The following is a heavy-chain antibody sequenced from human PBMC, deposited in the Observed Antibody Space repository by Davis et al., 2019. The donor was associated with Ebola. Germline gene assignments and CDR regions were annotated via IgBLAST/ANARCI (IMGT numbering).Heavy chain of an antibody. D-gene: IGHD6-19*01. CDR1: GYIFTRYS. J-gene: IGHJ5*02. V-gene: IGHV1-3*01. CDR3: ARVERIAVAGIDRRSRFDP. Sequence: ASVKVSCKTSGYIFTRYSIHWVRQAPGEGLEWVGWINGGNGDTKCSQKFQGRVTFTRGASASTAYMELSSLRSEDTAVYYCARVERIAVAGIDRRSRFDPWGQGTLVTVSS. CDR2: INGGNGDT.